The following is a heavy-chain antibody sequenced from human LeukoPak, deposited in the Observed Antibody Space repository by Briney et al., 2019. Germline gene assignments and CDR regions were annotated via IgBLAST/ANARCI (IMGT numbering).Heavy chain of an antibody. D-gene: IGHD4-11*01. Sequence: SETLSLTCTVSGDSIKGYYWSWIRQPAGKGLEWIGRIYSTGSTQYNPSLKSRVTMSVDTSKNQFSLKLTSVTAADTALYYCARQRDYLFDYWGQGTLVTVSS. J-gene: IGHJ4*02. V-gene: IGHV4-4*07. CDR1: GDSIKGYY. CDR3: ARQRDYLFDY. CDR2: IYSTGST.